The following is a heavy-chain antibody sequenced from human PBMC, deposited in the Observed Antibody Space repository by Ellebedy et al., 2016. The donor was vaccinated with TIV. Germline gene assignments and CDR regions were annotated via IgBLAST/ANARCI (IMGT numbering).Heavy chain of an antibody. CDR3: AKGRGGGSDTSAPRYYFDY. J-gene: IGHJ4*02. Sequence: PGGSLRLSCAASGFTFNNYAMSWVRQAPGKGLEWVSTISNSAMRTYYADSVEGRFVISRDNSKKTLSLQMNSLRAEDTAVYYCAKGRGGGSDTSAPRYYFDYWGLGTLVTVSS. V-gene: IGHV3-23*01. CDR2: ISNSAMRT. CDR1: GFTFNNYA. D-gene: IGHD3-22*01.